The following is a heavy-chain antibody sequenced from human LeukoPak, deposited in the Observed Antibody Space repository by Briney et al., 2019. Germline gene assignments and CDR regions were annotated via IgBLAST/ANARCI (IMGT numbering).Heavy chain of an antibody. Sequence: ASVKVSCKASGYTFTGYYMHWVRQAPGQGLEWMGWINPNSGGTNYAQKFQGRVTMTRDTSISTAYMELSRLRSDDTAVYFCAKGDAYCGGDCFPDWGQGTLVTVSS. CDR1: GYTFTGYY. CDR2: INPNSGGT. CDR3: AKGDAYCGGDCFPD. J-gene: IGHJ4*02. D-gene: IGHD2-21*02. V-gene: IGHV1-2*02.